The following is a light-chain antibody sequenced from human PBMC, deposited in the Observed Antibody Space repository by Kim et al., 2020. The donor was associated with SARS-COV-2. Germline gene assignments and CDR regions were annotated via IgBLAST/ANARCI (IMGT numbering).Light chain of an antibody. J-gene: IGKJ1*01. CDR2: ASS. Sequence: ASVGDRVTITCRASQGISNSLAWFQQKPGKVPQRLIYASSSLQSGVPSRFSGSGSGTEFTLIISSLQPEDFATYYCLQHYDYPRTFGQGTKVDIK. CDR3: LQHYDYPRT. V-gene: IGKV1-17*03. CDR1: QGISNS.